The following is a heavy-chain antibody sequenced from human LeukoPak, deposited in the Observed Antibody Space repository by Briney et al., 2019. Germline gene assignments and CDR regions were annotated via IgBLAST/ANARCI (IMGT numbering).Heavy chain of an antibody. D-gene: IGHD3-9*01. J-gene: IGHJ3*02. CDR3: ARGLTGDAFDI. CDR1: GGSVINTNW. V-gene: IGHV4-4*02. CDR2: VHLDGRT. Sequence: PSETLSLTCGVSGGSVINTNWWTWVRQPPGKGLEWIGEVHLDGRTNYNPSLKSRVTISVDTSKNQFSLKLSSVAAADTAVYYCARGLTGDAFDIWGQGTMVTVSS.